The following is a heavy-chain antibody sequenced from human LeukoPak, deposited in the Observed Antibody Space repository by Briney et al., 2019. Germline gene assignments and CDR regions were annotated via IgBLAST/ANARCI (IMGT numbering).Heavy chain of an antibody. Sequence: GESLKISCKGSGYSFTSYWIGWVRQMPGKGLEWMGIIYPGDSDTRYSPSFQGQVTISADKSISTAYLQWSSLKASDTAMYYCARILRVIRIAAAGTGGYWGQGTLVTVSS. CDR2: IYPGDSDT. J-gene: IGHJ4*02. CDR3: ARILRVIRIAAAGTGGY. D-gene: IGHD6-13*01. CDR1: GYSFTSYW. V-gene: IGHV5-51*01.